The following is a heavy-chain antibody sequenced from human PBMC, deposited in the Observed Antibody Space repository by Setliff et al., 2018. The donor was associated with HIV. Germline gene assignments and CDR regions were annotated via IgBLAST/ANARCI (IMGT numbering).Heavy chain of an antibody. V-gene: IGHV4-38-2*02. CDR3: ARGRRGSSTPYYFDY. D-gene: IGHD3-10*01. CDR1: GDSISSDFY. Sequence: SETLSLTCTVSGDSISSDFYWGWIRQPPGKGLEWIGIIYYSGNTNYNPSLKSRVTISIDTSKSKFSLKLTSVSAADTAMYYCARGRRGSSTPYYFDYWGQGTLVTVSS. J-gene: IGHJ4*02. CDR2: IYYSGNT.